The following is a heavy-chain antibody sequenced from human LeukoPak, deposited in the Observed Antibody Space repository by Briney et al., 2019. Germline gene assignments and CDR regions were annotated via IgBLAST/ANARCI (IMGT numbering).Heavy chain of an antibody. J-gene: IGHJ4*02. CDR2: IYYSGST. V-gene: IGHV4-59*08. CDR1: GGSISSYY. Sequence: PSETLSLTCTVSGGSISSYYWSWIRQPPGKGLEWVGYIYYSGSTNYNPSLKSRVTISADTSKNQFSLKLSSVTAADTAVYYCAKRSGVVVAATSGLLFDYWGQGTLVTVSS. CDR3: AKRSGVVVAATSGLLFDY. D-gene: IGHD2-15*01.